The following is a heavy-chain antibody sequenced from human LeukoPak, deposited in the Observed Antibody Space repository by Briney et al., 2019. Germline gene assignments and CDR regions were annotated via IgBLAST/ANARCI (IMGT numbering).Heavy chain of an antibody. CDR2: IRSKAYGGTT. Sequence: RSRRLSCTAFGFTFADHAMSWVRQAPGKWPEWVGFIRSKAYGGTTEYAASVKGRFTISRDDFTSIAYLQMNSLKTEDTAVYYCTRGPIQLWPYYGMDVWGQGTTVIVSS. CDR1: GFTFADHA. V-gene: IGHV3-49*04. D-gene: IGHD5-18*01. J-gene: IGHJ6*02. CDR3: TRGPIQLWPYYGMDV.